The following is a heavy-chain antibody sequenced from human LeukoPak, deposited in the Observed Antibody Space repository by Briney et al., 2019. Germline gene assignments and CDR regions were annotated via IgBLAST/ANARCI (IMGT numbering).Heavy chain of an antibody. CDR1: GFTFGGYG. D-gene: IGHD1-14*01. V-gene: IGHV3-33*01. J-gene: IGHJ4*02. CDR2: IAYDGGRA. Sequence: GGSLRLSCAGSGFTFGGYGMHWFRQTPGKGLEWVAVIAYDGGRAFYADSVRGRFTISRDNSKNTMSVQMDDLRAEDTAVYYCTRYNNDHFDYWGQGTLVTVSS. CDR3: TRYNNDHFDY.